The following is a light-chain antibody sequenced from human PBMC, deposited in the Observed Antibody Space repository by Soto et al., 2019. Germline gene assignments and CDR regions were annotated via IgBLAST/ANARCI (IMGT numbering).Light chain of an antibody. J-gene: IGKJ5*01. Sequence: EIVLTQSPGTLSLSPGERATLSCRASETVAGSYLAWYQQKPGQAPRLLIHGASTRATGIADRFSGSGSGTDFTLTISRLEPEDFATYYCQQNYSTSITFGQGTRLEIK. V-gene: IGKV3-20*01. CDR2: GAS. CDR3: QQNYSTSIT. CDR1: ETVAGSY.